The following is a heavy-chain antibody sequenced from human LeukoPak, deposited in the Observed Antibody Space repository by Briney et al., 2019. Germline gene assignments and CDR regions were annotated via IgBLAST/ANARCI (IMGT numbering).Heavy chain of an antibody. D-gene: IGHD6-13*01. Sequence: PGGSLRLSCAASGFTFSSYSMNWVRQAPGKGLEWVSYISSSSSTIYYADSVKGRFTISRDNAKNSLYLQMNSLRAEDTAVYYCARDLSYSSSWLSFDYWGQGTLVTVSS. CDR3: ARDLSYSSSWLSFDY. V-gene: IGHV3-48*01. CDR2: ISSSSSTI. CDR1: GFTFSSYS. J-gene: IGHJ4*02.